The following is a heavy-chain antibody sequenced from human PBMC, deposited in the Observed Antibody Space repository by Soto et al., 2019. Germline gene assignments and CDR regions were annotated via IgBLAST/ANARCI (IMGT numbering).Heavy chain of an antibody. Sequence: QVQLVESGGGVVQPGRSLRLSCAASGFTFSSYGMHWVRQAPGKGLDWVAVIWYDGSNKYYADSVKGRFTISRDNSKTTMYLQMTSLRAEDTAVYYCARDILTTVTTGIDLWGRGTLSTVSS. D-gene: IGHD4-17*01. V-gene: IGHV3-33*01. J-gene: IGHJ2*01. CDR2: IWYDGSNK. CDR1: GFTFSSYG. CDR3: ARDILTTVTTGIDL.